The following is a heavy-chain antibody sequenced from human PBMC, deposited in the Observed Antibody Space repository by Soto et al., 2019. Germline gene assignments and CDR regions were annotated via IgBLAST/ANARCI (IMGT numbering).Heavy chain of an antibody. V-gene: IGHV1-69*05. CDR3: ARGITLPTPLDY. J-gene: IGHJ4*02. CDR1: FA. D-gene: IGHD1-20*01. CDR2: IIPIFGTA. Sequence: FAIVGVPLAPKQGLEWMGGIIPIFGTANYSEHFQGRVTFTRDTSASTAYLELSSLRSEDTAVYYCARGITLPTPLDYWGQGTLVTVSS.